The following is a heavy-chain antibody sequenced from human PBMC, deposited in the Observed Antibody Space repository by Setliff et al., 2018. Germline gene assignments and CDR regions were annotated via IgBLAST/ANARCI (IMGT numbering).Heavy chain of an antibody. J-gene: IGHJ4*02. CDR1: GYTFTSYY. CDR3: ARINFYVSSGYYYAPDY. Sequence: ASVKVSCKASGYTFTSYYMYWLRQAPGQGPEWMGIINIGGGSASYAQKFQDRVTMTRDTSTSTVYLELKSLRSDDTAVYYCARINFYVSSGYYYAPDYWGQGTLVTVSS. V-gene: IGHV1-46*01. CDR2: INIGGGSA. D-gene: IGHD3-22*01.